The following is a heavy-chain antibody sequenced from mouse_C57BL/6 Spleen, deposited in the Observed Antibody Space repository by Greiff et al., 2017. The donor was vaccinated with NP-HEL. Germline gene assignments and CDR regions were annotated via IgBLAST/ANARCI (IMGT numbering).Heavy chain of an antibody. J-gene: IGHJ4*01. Sequence: VQLVESGPGLVAPSQSLSITCTVSGFSLTSYGVHWVRQPPGQGLEWLVVIWSDGSTTYNSALKSRLSISKDNSKSQVFLKMNSLKTDDTAMYYCAREGGLLWAMDYWGQGTSVTVSS. CDR2: IWSDGST. CDR3: AREGGLLWAMDY. CDR1: GFSLTSYG. V-gene: IGHV2-6*03. D-gene: IGHD2-10*01.